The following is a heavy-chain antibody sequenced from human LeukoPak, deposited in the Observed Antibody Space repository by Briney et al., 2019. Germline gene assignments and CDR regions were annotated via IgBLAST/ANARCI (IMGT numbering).Heavy chain of an antibody. J-gene: IGHJ3*02. CDR3: EGYGVTRDAASDI. D-gene: IGHD4-17*01. Sequence: SETLSLTCTVSGGSISSYYWSWIRRPPGKGLEWIGYIYYSGSTNYNPSLKSRVTISLDTFKNQFSLRLNSVTAADTAVYYCEGYGVTRDAASDIWGQGTMVTVSS. V-gene: IGHV4-59*01. CDR2: IYYSGST. CDR1: GGSISSYY.